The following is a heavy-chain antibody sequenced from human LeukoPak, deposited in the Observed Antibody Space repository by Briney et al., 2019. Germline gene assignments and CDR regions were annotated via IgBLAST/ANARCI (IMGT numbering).Heavy chain of an antibody. CDR3: ARIWPGSQGADAFDI. CDR1: GGSISSGDYY. D-gene: IGHD3-16*01. CDR2: IYYSGST. Sequence: PSQTLSLTCTVSGGSISSGDYYWSWIRQPPGKGLEWIGYIYYSGSTYYNPSLKSRVTISVDTSKNQFSLKLSSVTAADTAVYYCARIWPGSQGADAFDIWGQGTMVTVSS. V-gene: IGHV4-30-4*01. J-gene: IGHJ3*02.